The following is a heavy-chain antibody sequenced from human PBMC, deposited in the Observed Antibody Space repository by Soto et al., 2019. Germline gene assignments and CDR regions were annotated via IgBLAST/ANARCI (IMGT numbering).Heavy chain of an antibody. D-gene: IGHD3-10*01. CDR3: VRDRYSSSGWFDP. V-gene: IGHV6-1*01. CDR1: GGSVSSYSAA. CDR2: TYYRSRFFS. Sequence: SQTLSLTCAISGGSVSSYSAAWNWIRQSPSGGLEWLGRTYYRSRFFSDYAESVKSRIIINPDTSKNQFSLQLKSVTPEDTAVYYCVRDRYSSSGWFDPWGQGTPVT. J-gene: IGHJ5*02.